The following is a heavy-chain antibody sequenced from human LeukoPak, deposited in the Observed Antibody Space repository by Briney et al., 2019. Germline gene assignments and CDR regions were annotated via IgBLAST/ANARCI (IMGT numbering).Heavy chain of an antibody. CDR3: ARSSGWRDAFDF. CDR2: TYNSGNT. V-gene: IGHV4-31*03. D-gene: IGHD6-19*01. Sequence: SETLSLTCSVSGGSISISGFYWNWIRQLPGKGLEWIVYTYNSGNTYYNPSFGSRVTISTATSMNQFFLKSHSVTAADTAVYYCARSSGWRDAFDFWGRGTMVTVSS. J-gene: IGHJ3*01. CDR1: GGSISISGFY.